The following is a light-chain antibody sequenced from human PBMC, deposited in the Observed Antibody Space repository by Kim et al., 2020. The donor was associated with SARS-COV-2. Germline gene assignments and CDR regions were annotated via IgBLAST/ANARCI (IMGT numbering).Light chain of an antibody. Sequence: QSVTISGTGTSSDIGAYKDVSWYQQHPGKAPKLMIYEVNRRPSGVPDRFSGSKSGNTASLTVSGLQAEDEADYYCTSYAGSNNLDVFGTGTKVTVL. CDR2: EVN. J-gene: IGLJ1*01. CDR1: SSDIGAYKD. CDR3: TSYAGSNNLDV. V-gene: IGLV2-8*01.